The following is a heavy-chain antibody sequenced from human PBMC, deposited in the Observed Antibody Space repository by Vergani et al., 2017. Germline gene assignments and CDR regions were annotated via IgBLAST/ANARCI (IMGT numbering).Heavy chain of an antibody. V-gene: IGHV4-34*01. CDR1: GGSFSGYY. CDR3: ARATWSVGSSTSYYMDV. D-gene: IGHD2-2*01. J-gene: IGHJ6*03. CDR2: INHRGST. Sequence: QVQLQQWGAGLLKPSETLSLTCAVYGGSFSGYYWSWIRQPPGKGLEWIGEINHRGSTNYNPSLKSRVTISVDTSKNQFSLKLSSVTAADTAVYYCARATWSVGSSTSYYMDVWGKGTTVTVSS.